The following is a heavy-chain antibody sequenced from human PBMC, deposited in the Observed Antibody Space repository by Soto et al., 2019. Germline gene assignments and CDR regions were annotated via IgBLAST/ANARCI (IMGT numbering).Heavy chain of an antibody. J-gene: IGHJ4*02. D-gene: IGHD5-12*01. CDR3: ARDGGRDGYNFGFDY. CDR2: INPNSGGT. Sequence: QVQLVQSGAEVKKPGASVKVSCKASGYTFTGYYMHWVRQAPGQGLEWMGWINPNSGGTNYAQKFQGRVTMTRDTSISTAYMELSRLRSDETAVYYCARDGGRDGYNFGFDYWGQGTLVTVSS. CDR1: GYTFTGYY. V-gene: IGHV1-2*02.